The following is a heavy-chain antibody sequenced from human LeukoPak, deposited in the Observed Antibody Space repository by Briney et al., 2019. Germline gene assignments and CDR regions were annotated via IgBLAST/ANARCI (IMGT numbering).Heavy chain of an antibody. V-gene: IGHV1-18*01. Sequence: ASVKVSCKASGYTFTSYGISWVRQAPGQGLEWRGWISAYNGNTNYAKKLQVRVTMTEDTSTDTAYMELSSLRSEDTAVYYCATPYYYGSGSYYKLGWFDPWGQGTLVTVSS. J-gene: IGHJ5*02. CDR2: ISAYNGNT. D-gene: IGHD3-10*01. CDR1: GYTFTSYG. CDR3: ATPYYYGSGSYYKLGWFDP.